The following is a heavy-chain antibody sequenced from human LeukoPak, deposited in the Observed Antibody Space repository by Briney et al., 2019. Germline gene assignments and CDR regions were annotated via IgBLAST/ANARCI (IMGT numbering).Heavy chain of an antibody. CDR2: ISYDGSNK. CDR1: GFTFSSYA. J-gene: IGHJ4*02. D-gene: IGHD3-3*01. V-gene: IGHV3-30*04. Sequence: QSGGSLRLSCAASGFTFSSYAMHWVRQAPGKGLEWVAVISYDGSNKYYADSVKGRFTISRDNSKNTLYLQMNSLRAEDTAVYYCARDGAEAHTIFGVVIAYYFDYWGQGTLVTVSS. CDR3: ARDGAEAHTIFGVVIAYYFDY.